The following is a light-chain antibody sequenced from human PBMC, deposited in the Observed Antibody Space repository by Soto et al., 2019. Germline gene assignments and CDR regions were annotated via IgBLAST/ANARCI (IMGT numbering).Light chain of an antibody. V-gene: IGLV2-14*01. J-gene: IGLJ1*01. CDR1: SSGIRDYNY. CDR2: EVS. Sequence: ALTQPASVSGSPGQSITISCTGTSSGIRDYNYVSWYQQLPGNAPKLIMYEVSNRPSGISNRFSGSKSGNTASLTISGLQAEDEADYYCSSKSPEFFGTGTKVTVL. CDR3: SSKSPEF.